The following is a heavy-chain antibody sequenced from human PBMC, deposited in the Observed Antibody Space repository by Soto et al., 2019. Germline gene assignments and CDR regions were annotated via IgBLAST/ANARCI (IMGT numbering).Heavy chain of an antibody. CDR3: ARDRARYSSGWYTFDY. Sequence: QPGGSLRLSCAASGFTFSSYAMHWVRQAPGKGLEWVAVISYDGSNKYYADSVKGRFTISRDNSKNTLYLQMNSLRAEDTAVYYCARDRARYSSGWYTFDYWGQGTLVTVSS. D-gene: IGHD6-19*01. J-gene: IGHJ4*02. CDR1: GFTFSSYA. CDR2: ISYDGSNK. V-gene: IGHV3-30-3*01.